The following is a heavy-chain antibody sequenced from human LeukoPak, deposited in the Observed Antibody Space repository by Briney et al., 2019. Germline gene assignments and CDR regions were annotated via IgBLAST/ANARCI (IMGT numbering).Heavy chain of an antibody. CDR3: ARRDSSGWYYFDC. CDR2: IYYSGST. J-gene: IGHJ4*02. D-gene: IGHD6-19*01. CDR1: GGSISSSSYY. Sequence: SETLSLTCTVSGGSISSSSYYWGWIRQPPGKGLEWIGSIYYSGSTYYNSSLKSRVTISVDTSKNQFSLKLSSVTAADTAVYYCARRDSSGWYYFDCWGQGTLVTVSS. V-gene: IGHV4-39*01.